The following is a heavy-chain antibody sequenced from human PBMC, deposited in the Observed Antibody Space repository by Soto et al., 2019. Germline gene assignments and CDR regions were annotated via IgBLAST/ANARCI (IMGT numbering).Heavy chain of an antibody. CDR1: GFTFSSYG. D-gene: IGHD3-22*01. V-gene: IGHV3-33*01. Sequence: QVQLVESGGGVVQPGRSLRLSCAASGFTFSSYGMHWVRQAPGKGLEWVAVIWYDGSNKYYADSVKGRFTISRDNSKNTLYLQMNSLRAEDTAVYYCARDGEEGSGYYFGYWGQGTLVTVSS. CDR3: ARDGEEGSGYYFGY. J-gene: IGHJ4*02. CDR2: IWYDGSNK.